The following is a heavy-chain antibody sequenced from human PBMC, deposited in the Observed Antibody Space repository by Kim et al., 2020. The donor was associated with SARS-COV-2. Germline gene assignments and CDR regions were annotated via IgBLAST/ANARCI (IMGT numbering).Heavy chain of an antibody. CDR3: GSSGWSGDFDY. Sequence: SETLSLTCAVYGGSFSGYYWSWIRQPPGKGLEWIGEINHSGSTNYNPSLKSRVTISVDTSKNQFSLKLSSVTAADTAVYYCGSSGWSGDFDYWGQGTLVT. V-gene: IGHV4-34*01. CDR1: GGSFSGYY. D-gene: IGHD6-19*01. J-gene: IGHJ4*02. CDR2: INHSGST.